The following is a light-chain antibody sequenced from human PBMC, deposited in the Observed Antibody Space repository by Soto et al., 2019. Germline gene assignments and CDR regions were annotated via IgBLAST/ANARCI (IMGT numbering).Light chain of an antibody. Sequence: QSALTQPPSASGSPGQSVTISCTGTSSDVGDYNYVSWYQHHPGKAPKLMIYEVNKRPSGVPDRFSGSKSGNTASLTVSGLQAEDEADYYCISYEGSNYVCPYVFGTGTKLTVL. V-gene: IGLV2-8*01. CDR3: ISYEGSNYVCPYV. CDR1: SSDVGDYNY. CDR2: EVN. J-gene: IGLJ1*01.